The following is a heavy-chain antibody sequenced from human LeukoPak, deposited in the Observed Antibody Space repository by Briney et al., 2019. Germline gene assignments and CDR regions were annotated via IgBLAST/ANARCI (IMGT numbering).Heavy chain of an antibody. Sequence: PSETLSLTCSLSGGSIISSSYYWAWIRQPPGMGLEWIGSIYYSGITYYNSSLKGRATVSVDTSRNQFFLHLISVTAADTAVYYCARRNGHSWDVGNWFDPWGQGTLVTVSS. CDR2: IYYSGIT. V-gene: IGHV4-39*01. CDR1: GGSIISSSYY. D-gene: IGHD6-13*01. CDR3: ARRNGHSWDVGNWFDP. J-gene: IGHJ5*02.